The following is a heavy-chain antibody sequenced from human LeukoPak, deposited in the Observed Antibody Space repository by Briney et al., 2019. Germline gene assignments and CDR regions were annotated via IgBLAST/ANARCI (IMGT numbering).Heavy chain of an antibody. CDR1: GFPFNAYY. Sequence: TGGSLRLSCSASGFPFNAYYISWIRQAPGKGLEWLSFISSSATTIYYTDSVKGRFTISRDNSKNSVYLQMNSLRVEDTATYYCAREVDPEVPIGIEDTDSFDLWGQGTTVTVSS. CDR3: AREVDPEVPIGIEDTDSFDL. D-gene: IGHD1-14*01. J-gene: IGHJ3*01. CDR2: ISSSATTI. V-gene: IGHV3-11*01.